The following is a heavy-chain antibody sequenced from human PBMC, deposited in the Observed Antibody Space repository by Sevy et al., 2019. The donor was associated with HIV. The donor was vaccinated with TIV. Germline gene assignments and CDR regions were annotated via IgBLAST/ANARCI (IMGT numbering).Heavy chain of an antibody. CDR3: ARDYFGSGTFYNGNFFDY. J-gene: IGHJ4*02. D-gene: IGHD3-10*01. CDR1: GYTFTSYA. Sequence: GASVKVSCKASGYTFTSYAFHWVRQAPGQRLEWMGWINAGNGNTKYSEKFQGRVTITRDTSASTAYMELSSLRSEDTAVYYCARDYFGSGTFYNGNFFDYWGQGTLVTVSS. V-gene: IGHV1-3*01. CDR2: INAGNGNT.